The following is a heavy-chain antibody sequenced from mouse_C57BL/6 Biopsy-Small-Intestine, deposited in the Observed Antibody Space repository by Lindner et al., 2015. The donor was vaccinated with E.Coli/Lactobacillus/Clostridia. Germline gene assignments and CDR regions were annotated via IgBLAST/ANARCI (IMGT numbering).Heavy chain of an antibody. CDR1: GYTFTSYP. J-gene: IGHJ4*01. V-gene: IGHV9-3*02. Sequence: VKVSCKASGYTFTSYPMDWVRQAPGQGLEWMGWINTNTGNPTYVQGFIGRFVFSLDTSVSTAYLQISSLEAEDTAVYYCARGPTGTIDFWGQGTLVTVSS. D-gene: IGHD4-1*02. CDR2: INTNTGNP. CDR3: ARGPTGTIDF.